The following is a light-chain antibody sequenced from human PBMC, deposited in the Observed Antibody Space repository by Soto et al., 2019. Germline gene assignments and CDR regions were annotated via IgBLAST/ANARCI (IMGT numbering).Light chain of an antibody. CDR3: QQRSRWPWT. J-gene: IGKJ1*01. V-gene: IGKV3-11*01. Sequence: EIGLTQYPATLSSSPGERATLSCWASQHIWSYLAWYQQKPGQAPRLLMYDASKRATGIPARLSGRGFGTDLTITISSIQAEDFAVYYCQQRSRWPWTFGHGTKVDIK. CDR2: DAS. CDR1: QHIWSY.